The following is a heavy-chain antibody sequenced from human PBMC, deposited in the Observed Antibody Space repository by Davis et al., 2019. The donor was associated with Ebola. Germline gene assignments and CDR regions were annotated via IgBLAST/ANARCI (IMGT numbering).Heavy chain of an antibody. CDR1: GYTFTTYD. V-gene: IGHV1-46*01. CDR3: ARDSIRFLVSACVV. Sequence: ASVKVSCKPSGYTFTTYDINWVRQATGQGLEWMGIINPSGGSTSYAQKFQGRVTMTRDTSTSTVYMELSSLRSEDTAVYYCARDSIRFLVSACVVWGQGTTVTVSS. CDR2: INPSGGST. D-gene: IGHD3-3*01. J-gene: IGHJ6*02.